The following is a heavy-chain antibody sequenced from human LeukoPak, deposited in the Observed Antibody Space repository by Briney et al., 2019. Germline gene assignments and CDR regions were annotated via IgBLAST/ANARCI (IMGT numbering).Heavy chain of an antibody. J-gene: IGHJ1*01. D-gene: IGHD6-19*01. CDR2: ISSSSRYI. Sequence: NPGGSLRLSCAASGFTFSSYSMNWVRQAPEKGLAWVSCISSSSRYIYYSDSVKGRFTISRDNAKNSLYLQMNSLRAEDTAVYYCARDEYSSGWYLGQGTLVTVSS. CDR1: GFTFSSYS. CDR3: ARDEYSSGWY. V-gene: IGHV3-21*01.